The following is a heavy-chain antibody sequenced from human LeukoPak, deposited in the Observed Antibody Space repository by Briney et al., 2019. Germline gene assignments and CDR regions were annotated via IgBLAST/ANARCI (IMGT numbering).Heavy chain of an antibody. V-gene: IGHV4-59*08. CDR3: ARRMGIYRYGQAWFDP. CDR1: GGSISSYY. CDR2: IYYSGST. Sequence: SETLSLTCTVSGGSISSYYWSWIRQPPGKGLEWIGYIYYSGSTNYNPSLKSRVTISVDTSKNQFSLKLSSVTAADTAVYYCARRMGIYRYGQAWFDPWGQGTLVTVSS. D-gene: IGHD5-18*01. J-gene: IGHJ5*02.